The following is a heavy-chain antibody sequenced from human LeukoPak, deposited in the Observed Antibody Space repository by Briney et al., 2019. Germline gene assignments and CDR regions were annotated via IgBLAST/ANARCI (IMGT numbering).Heavy chain of an antibody. CDR1: GGSISSSSYY. D-gene: IGHD6-13*01. CDR2: IYYSGST. CDR3: ARVAAASGAFDI. Sequence: SETLSLTCTVSGGSISSSSYYWGWIRQPPGTGLEWIGSIYYSGSTYYNPSLKSRVTISVDTSKNQFSLKLSSVTAADTAVYYCARVAAASGAFDIWGQGTMVTVSS. J-gene: IGHJ3*02. V-gene: IGHV4-39*01.